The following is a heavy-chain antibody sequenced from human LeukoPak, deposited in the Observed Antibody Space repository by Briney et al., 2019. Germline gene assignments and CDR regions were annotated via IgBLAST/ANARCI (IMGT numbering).Heavy chain of an antibody. J-gene: IGHJ6*02. Sequence: SETLSLTCTVSGGSISSSSYYWGWIRQPPGKGLEWIGSIYYSGSTYYNPSLKSRVTISVDTSKNQFSLKLSSVTAADTAVYYCARHPKPAGYGAYYYGMDVWGQGTTVTVSS. CDR3: ARHPKPAGYGAYYYGMDV. V-gene: IGHV4-39*01. CDR1: GGSISSSSYY. CDR2: IYYSGST. D-gene: IGHD6-13*01.